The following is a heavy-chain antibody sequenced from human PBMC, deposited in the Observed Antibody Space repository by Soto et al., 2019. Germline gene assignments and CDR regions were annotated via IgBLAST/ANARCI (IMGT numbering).Heavy chain of an antibody. Sequence: SETLSLTCTVSGGSISSYYWSWIRQPPGKGLEWIGYIYYSGSTNYNPSLKSRVTISVDTSKNQSSLKLSSVTAADTAVYYCARGESGSYSAYWGQGTLVTVSS. CDR3: ARGESGSYSAY. CDR2: IYYSGST. J-gene: IGHJ4*02. V-gene: IGHV4-59*01. CDR1: GGSISSYY. D-gene: IGHD1-26*01.